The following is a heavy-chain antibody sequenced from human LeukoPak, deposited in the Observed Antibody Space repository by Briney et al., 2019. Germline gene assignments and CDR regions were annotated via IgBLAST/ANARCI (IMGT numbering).Heavy chain of an antibody. CDR2: INHSGST. CDR3: ARGPHGGYNY. CDR1: GGSFSGYY. V-gene: IGHV4-34*01. Sequence: PSETLSLTCAVYGGSFSGYYWSWIRQPPGKGLEWIGEINHSGSTNYNPSLKSRVTISVDTSKNQFSLKLSSVTAADTAVYYCARGPHGGYNYWGQGTLVTVSS. J-gene: IGHJ4*02. D-gene: IGHD5-12*01.